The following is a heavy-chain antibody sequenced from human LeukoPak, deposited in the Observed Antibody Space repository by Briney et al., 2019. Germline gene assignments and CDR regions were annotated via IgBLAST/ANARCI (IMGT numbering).Heavy chain of an antibody. V-gene: IGHV3-33*01. D-gene: IGHD1-26*01. CDR3: AGDRATSYFDY. Sequence: GGSLRLSCAASGFTFRSHGMHWVRQAPGKGLEWVAFIWYDGSNKYYTDSVKGRSTISRDNSKNTLYLQMNSLRVEDTAVYYCAGDRATSYFDYWGQGALVTISS. CDR1: GFTFRSHG. J-gene: IGHJ4*02. CDR2: IWYDGSNK.